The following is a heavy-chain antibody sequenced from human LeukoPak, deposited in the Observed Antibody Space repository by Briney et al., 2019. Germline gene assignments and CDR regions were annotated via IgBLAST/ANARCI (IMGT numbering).Heavy chain of an antibody. CDR2: IIPIFGTA. D-gene: IGHD5-24*01. Sequence: ASVKVSCKASGGTFSSYAISWVRQAPGQGLEWMGGIIPIFGTANYAQKFQGRVTITTDESTSTAYMELSSLRSEDTAVYYCAKARGRDGYKDELDYWGQGTLVTVSS. J-gene: IGHJ4*02. CDR1: GGTFSSYA. V-gene: IGHV1-69*05. CDR3: AKARGRDGYKDELDY.